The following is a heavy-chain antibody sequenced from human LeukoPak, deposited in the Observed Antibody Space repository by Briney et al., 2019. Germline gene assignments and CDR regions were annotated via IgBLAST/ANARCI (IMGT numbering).Heavy chain of an antibody. Sequence: GGSLRLSCAASGFTFSSYAMNWVRQAPGKGLEWVSSISSSSSYIYYADSVKGRFTISRDNAKNSLYLQMNSLRAEDTAVYYCASPGRDYDFWSGYYSGYCYGMDVWGQGTTVTVSS. CDR1: GFTFSSYA. D-gene: IGHD3-3*01. CDR3: ASPGRDYDFWSGYYSGYCYGMDV. CDR2: ISSSSSYI. J-gene: IGHJ6*02. V-gene: IGHV3-21*01.